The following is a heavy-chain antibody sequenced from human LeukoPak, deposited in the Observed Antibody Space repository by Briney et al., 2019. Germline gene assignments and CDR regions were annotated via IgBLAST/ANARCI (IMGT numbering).Heavy chain of an antibody. J-gene: IGHJ4*02. CDR2: INHRGST. CDR3: ASSVGSTDY. CDR1: GESLSKYY. V-gene: IGHV4-34*01. Sequence: SETPSLTCAVYGESLSKYYWTWIRQSPGKGLEWIGEINHRGSTNLNPSLKSRVTLSVDTSKHRFSLKLTSVTAADAAVYYCASSVGSTDYWGQGTLVTVSS. D-gene: IGHD1-26*01.